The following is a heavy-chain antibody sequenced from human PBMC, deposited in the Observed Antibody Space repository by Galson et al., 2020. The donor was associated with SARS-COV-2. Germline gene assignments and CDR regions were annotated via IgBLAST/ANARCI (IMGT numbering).Heavy chain of an antibody. V-gene: IGHV4-61*02. Sequence: SETLSLTCTVSGGSISSGSSYWSWIRQPAGKGLEWIGRIYTSGSTNYNPSLQSRVTISIETSKNQFSLELTSVTAADTAVYFCAYGVVAGTGYWGQGILVTVSS. CDR3: AYGVVAGTGY. D-gene: IGHD6-19*01. J-gene: IGHJ4*02. CDR2: IYTSGST. CDR1: GGSISSGSSY.